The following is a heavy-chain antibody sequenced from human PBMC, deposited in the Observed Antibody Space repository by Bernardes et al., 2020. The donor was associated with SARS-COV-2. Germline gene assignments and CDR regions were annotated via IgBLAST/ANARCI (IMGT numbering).Heavy chain of an antibody. CDR1: GFTFSSYA. J-gene: IGHJ6*02. D-gene: IGHD3-3*01. Sequence: AGSLCLSCAASGFTFSSYAMSWVRQAPGKGLEWVSAISGSGGSTYYADSVKGRFTISRDNSKNTLYLQMNSLRAEDTAVYYCAKDRTESITIFGVVIIGSNGMDVWGQGTTVTVSS. CDR2: ISGSGGST. CDR3: AKDRTESITIFGVVIIGSNGMDV. V-gene: IGHV3-23*01.